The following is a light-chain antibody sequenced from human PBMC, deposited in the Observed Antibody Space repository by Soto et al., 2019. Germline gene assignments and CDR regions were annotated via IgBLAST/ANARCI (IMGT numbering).Light chain of an antibody. Sequence: DIEMTQSPSSLSASIGDRVTITCRASQSISFYLNWYQQKPGKAPKLLIYTASNVQSGVPSRISGSGSGTEFTLTITSLQPEDFVTYYCQQSYSMPRTFGQGTKV. V-gene: IGKV1-39*01. CDR3: QQSYSMPRT. J-gene: IGKJ1*01. CDR1: QSISFY. CDR2: TAS.